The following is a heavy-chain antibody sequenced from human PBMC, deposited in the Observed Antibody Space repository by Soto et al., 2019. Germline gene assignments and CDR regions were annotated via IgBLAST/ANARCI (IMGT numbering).Heavy chain of an antibody. CDR2: ISGSGGST. Sequence: EVQLLESGGGLVQPGGSLRLSCAASGFTFSSYAMSWVRQAPGKGLEWVSAISGSGGSTYYADSVKGRFTISRDNSKNTLYLQMNSLRAEDTAVYYCAKIPHSSSWYLDAFDIWGQGTMGTVSS. J-gene: IGHJ3*02. V-gene: IGHV3-23*01. CDR1: GFTFSSYA. D-gene: IGHD6-13*01. CDR3: AKIPHSSSWYLDAFDI.